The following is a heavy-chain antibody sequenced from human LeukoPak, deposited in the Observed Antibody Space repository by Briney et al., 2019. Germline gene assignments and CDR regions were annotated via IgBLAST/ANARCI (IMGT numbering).Heavy chain of an antibody. Sequence: PVGSLRLSSAASGFTLCSFWMSWVRQTPGKGLGWGGIILQDRSEKHYVASVKGRFTISRDNARNSVYLQINGLKAKDTAVNYCARAGAYSSSSPAGLWGQGTLVTVSS. CDR1: GFTLCSFW. CDR2: ILQDRSEK. CDR3: ARAGAYSSSSPAGL. V-gene: IGHV3-7*01. D-gene: IGHD6-6*01. J-gene: IGHJ4*02.